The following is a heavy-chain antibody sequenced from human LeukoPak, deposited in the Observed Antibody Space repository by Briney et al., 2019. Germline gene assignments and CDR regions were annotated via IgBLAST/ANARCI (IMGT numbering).Heavy chain of an antibody. V-gene: IGHV3-33*06. CDR2: IWYDGSNK. J-gene: IGHJ5*02. CDR1: GFTFSSYG. Sequence: GGSLRLSCAASGFTFSSYGMHWVRQAPGKGLEWVAVIWYDGSNKYYADSVKGRFTISRDNSKNTLYPQMNSLRAEDTAVYYCAKDPFRYSGSSNWFDPWGQGTLVTVSS. D-gene: IGHD5-12*01. CDR3: AKDPFRYSGSSNWFDP.